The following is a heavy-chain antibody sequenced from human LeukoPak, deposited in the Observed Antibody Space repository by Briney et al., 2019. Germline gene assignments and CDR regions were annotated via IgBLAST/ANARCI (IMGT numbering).Heavy chain of an antibody. V-gene: IGHV3-33*01. Sequence: GRSLRLSCAASGFTFSSYGMPWVRQAPGKGLEWVAVIWYDGSNKYYADSVKGRFTISRDNSKNTLYLQMNSLRAEDTAVYYCARVGVWKDYYDSSGYYYFDYWGQGTLVTVSS. CDR2: IWYDGSNK. J-gene: IGHJ4*02. CDR3: ARVGVWKDYYDSSGYYYFDY. D-gene: IGHD3-22*01. CDR1: GFTFSSYG.